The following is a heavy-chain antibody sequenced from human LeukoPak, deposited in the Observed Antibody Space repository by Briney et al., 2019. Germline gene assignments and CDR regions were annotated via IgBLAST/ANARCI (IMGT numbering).Heavy chain of an antibody. V-gene: IGHV4-30-2*01. CDR3: ARDRGYSYGYDY. CDR1: GGSISSGGYS. D-gene: IGHD5-18*01. Sequence: KPSETLSLTCAVSGGSISSGGYSWSWVRQPPGKGLEWIGYIYHSGSTYYNPSLKSRVTISVDRSKNQFSLKLSSVTAADTAVYYCARDRGYSYGYDYWGQGTLVTVSS. J-gene: IGHJ4*02. CDR2: IYHSGST.